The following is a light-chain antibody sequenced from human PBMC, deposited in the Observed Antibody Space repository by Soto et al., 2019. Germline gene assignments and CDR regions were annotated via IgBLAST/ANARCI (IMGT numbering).Light chain of an antibody. J-gene: IGKJ1*01. V-gene: IGKV3D-15*01. CDR1: QSVSNN. Sequence: EIVLTQSPGTLSLSPGERATLSCRASQSVSNNYLAWYQQKPGQAPRLLIYAASTRATGIPDRFSGSGSGTDFTLTISSLQSEDFAVYYCQQYNNWPWTFGQGTKVDVK. CDR2: AAS. CDR3: QQYNNWPWT.